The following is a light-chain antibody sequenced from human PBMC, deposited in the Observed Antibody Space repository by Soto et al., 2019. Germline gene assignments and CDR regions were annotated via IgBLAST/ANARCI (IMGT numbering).Light chain of an antibody. CDR2: SDD. J-gene: IGLJ3*02. V-gene: IGLV1-44*01. CDR1: SSNIGDNT. Sequence: QSVLTQPPSASGTPGQRVTISCSGSSSNIGDNTVNWYQQLPGRAPKLLIYSDDQRPSGVPDRFSGSKSGTSASLAISGLQSEDEADYYCAAWDDSLNGWVFGGGTQLTVL. CDR3: AAWDDSLNGWV.